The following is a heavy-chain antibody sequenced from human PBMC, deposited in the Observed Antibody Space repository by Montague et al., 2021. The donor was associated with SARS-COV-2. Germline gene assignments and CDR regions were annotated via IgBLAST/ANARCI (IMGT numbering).Heavy chain of an antibody. V-gene: IGHV6-1*01. CDR3: SGAFYGDHCSFDV. J-gene: IGHJ3*01. D-gene: IGHD2-21*01. CDR1: GDSVSSTSAP. CDR2: TYYRSWWRS. Sequence: CAISGDSVSSTSAPWNWIRQSPSKGLEWLGRTYYRSWWRSQYPGSLESRITISGDTSKNQFSLQVNSVTPEDTAVYYCSGAFYGDHCSFDVWGQGTMVTVSS.